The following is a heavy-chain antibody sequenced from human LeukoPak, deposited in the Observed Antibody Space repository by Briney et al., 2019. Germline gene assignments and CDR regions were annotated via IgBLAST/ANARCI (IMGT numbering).Heavy chain of an antibody. Sequence: SETLSLTCTVSGGSVSSDDYYWSWIRQPPGKGLEWIGYIYYSGNTYYNPSLKSRLTISVDTSKNQFSLKLTSVTAADTAVYYCARARRFAAAGTTAFDIWGQGTMFTVSS. D-gene: IGHD6-13*01. V-gene: IGHV4-30-4*08. CDR2: IYYSGNT. J-gene: IGHJ3*02. CDR3: ARARRFAAAGTTAFDI. CDR1: GGSVSSDDYY.